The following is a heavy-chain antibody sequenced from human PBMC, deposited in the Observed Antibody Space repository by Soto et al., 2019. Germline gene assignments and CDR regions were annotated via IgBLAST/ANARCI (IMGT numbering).Heavy chain of an antibody. J-gene: IGHJ3*02. CDR3: ATVERGDYGDYWGAFDI. V-gene: IGHV3-23*01. CDR2: ISGSGGST. Sequence: PGGSLRLSCAASGFTFSSYAMSWVRQAPGKGLEWVSAISGSGGSTYYADSVKGRFTISRGNSKNTLYLQMNSLRAEDTAVYYCATVERGDYGDYWGAFDIWGQGTMVTVSS. CDR1: GFTFSSYA. D-gene: IGHD4-17*01.